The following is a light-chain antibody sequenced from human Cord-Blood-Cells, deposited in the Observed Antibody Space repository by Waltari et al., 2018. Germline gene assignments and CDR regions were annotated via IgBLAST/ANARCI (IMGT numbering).Light chain of an antibody. V-gene: IGKV1-8*01. CDR1: QGISSY. Sequence: AIRMTQSPSSFSASTGDRVTITCRASQGISSYLAWYQQKPGKAPKLWIYAASTLQSGVPSRFSGSGSGTDFTLTISCLQSEDFATYYCQQYYSYPRTFGQGTKVEIK. J-gene: IGKJ1*01. CDR2: AAS. CDR3: QQYYSYPRT.